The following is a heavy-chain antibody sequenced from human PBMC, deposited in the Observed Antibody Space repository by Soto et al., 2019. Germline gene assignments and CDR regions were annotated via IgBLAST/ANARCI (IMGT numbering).Heavy chain of an antibody. CDR3: ARDRGGGYDYGDSDAFDI. J-gene: IGHJ3*02. CDR2: IYYSGST. D-gene: IGHD4-17*01. V-gene: IGHV4-61*01. CDR1: GGSVSSGSYY. Sequence: QVQLQESGPGLVKPSETLSLTCTVSGGSVSSGSYYWSWIRQPPGKGLEWIGYIYYSGSTNYNPSLKSRVTISVDTSKNQFSLKLSSVTAADTAVYYCARDRGGGYDYGDSDAFDIWGQGTMVTVSS.